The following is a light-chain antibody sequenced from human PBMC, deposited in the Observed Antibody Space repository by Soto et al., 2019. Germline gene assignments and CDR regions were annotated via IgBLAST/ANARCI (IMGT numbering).Light chain of an antibody. CDR2: AAS. CDR1: QSISSY. V-gene: IGKV1-9*01. J-gene: IGKJ1*01. Sequence: DIQMTPSPSSLSASVGDRVAITCRASQSISSYLAWYQQKPGKAPQLLIYAASTLQSGVPSRFSGSGSGTEFTLTISSLQPDDFATYYCQQYNSYSFGQGTKVDIK. CDR3: QQYNSYS.